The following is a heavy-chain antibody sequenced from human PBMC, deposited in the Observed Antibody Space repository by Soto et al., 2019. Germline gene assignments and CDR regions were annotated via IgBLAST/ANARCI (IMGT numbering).Heavy chain of an antibody. CDR1: GGSISSGDYY. CDR3: AGVRAAIGYYQSFDP. V-gene: IGHV4-30-4*01. J-gene: IGHJ5*02. Sequence: SETLSLTCTVSGGSISSGDYYWSRLPQPPGKGLEWIGYISYSGSTYYNPSLKSRVTISVDTSKNQFSLKLSSVTAADTAVYYFAGVRAAIGYYQSFDPWGQGTLVTVSS. CDR2: ISYSGST. D-gene: IGHD2-2*02.